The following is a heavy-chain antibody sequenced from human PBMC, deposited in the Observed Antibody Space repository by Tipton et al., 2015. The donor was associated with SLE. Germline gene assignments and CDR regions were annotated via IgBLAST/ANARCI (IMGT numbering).Heavy chain of an antibody. D-gene: IGHD4-23*01. V-gene: IGHV4-39*01. J-gene: IGHJ2*01. Sequence: TLSLTCSVSDYSISISNYYWGWIRQPPGKGLEWIGNIYYSGSTYYSPSLKSRVTISIDTSKNQFSLRLNSVTAADTAVYYCARPPQRDYGGNLHWYFDLWGRGTLVTVSS. CDR2: IYYSGST. CDR1: DYSISISNYY. CDR3: ARPPQRDYGGNLHWYFDL.